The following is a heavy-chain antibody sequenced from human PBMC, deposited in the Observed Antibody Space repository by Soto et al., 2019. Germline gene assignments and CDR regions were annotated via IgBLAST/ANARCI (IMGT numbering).Heavy chain of an antibody. CDR2: FYGYDVT. CDR1: GFSLTTHSVA. V-gene: IGHV2-5*01. J-gene: IGHJ4*02. Sequence: QITLKESGPTLVTPTQTLSLTCTLSGFSLTTHSVAVGWIRQPPGKALEWLALFYGYDVTGYNPSLRDRLTIARDTSRTQVVLTMTNVDPVDTATYYCTHRQSGAFDFWGQGTLVTVSS. CDR3: THRQSGAFDF. D-gene: IGHD2-15*01.